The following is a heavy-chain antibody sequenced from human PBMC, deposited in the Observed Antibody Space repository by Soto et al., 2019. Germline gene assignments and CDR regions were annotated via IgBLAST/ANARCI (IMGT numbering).Heavy chain of an antibody. J-gene: IGHJ4*02. D-gene: IGHD3-22*01. CDR3: ARDPRSGYYGNEDY. V-gene: IGHV1-69*13. Sequence: ASVKVSCKASGGTFSSYAISWVRQAPGQGLEWMGGIIPIFGTANYAQKFQGRVTITADESTSTAYMELSSLRSEDTAVYYCARDPRSGYYGNEDYWGQGTLVTVSS. CDR1: GGTFSSYA. CDR2: IIPIFGTA.